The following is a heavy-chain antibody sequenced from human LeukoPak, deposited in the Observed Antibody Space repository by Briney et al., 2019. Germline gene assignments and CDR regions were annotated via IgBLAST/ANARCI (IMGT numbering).Heavy chain of an antibody. Sequence: SQTLSLTCTVSGGSISSGGYYWSWIRQHPGKGLEWIGYIYYSGSTYYNPSLKSRVTISVDTSKNQFSLKLSSVTAADTAVYYCARTLYYYDNLTGYYSAAYYYGMDVWGQGTTVTVSS. CDR1: GGSISSGGYY. D-gene: IGHD3-9*01. CDR3: ARTLYYYDNLTGYYSAAYYYGMDV. CDR2: IYYSGST. J-gene: IGHJ6*02. V-gene: IGHV4-31*03.